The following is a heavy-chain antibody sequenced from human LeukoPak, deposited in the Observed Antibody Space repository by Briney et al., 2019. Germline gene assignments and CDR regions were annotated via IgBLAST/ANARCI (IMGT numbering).Heavy chain of an antibody. CDR2: ISWNSGSI. CDR1: GFTFDDYA. CDR3: ARTITQYSNTWLYYYYGLDV. J-gene: IGHJ6*02. D-gene: IGHD1-14*01. Sequence: GRSLRLSCAASGFTFDDYAMHWVRQAPGKGLEWVSGISWNSGSIGYADSVKGRFTISRDNSKSTLYLQMNSLRADDTAVYYCARTITQYSNTWLYYYYGLDVWGQGTTVTVSS. V-gene: IGHV3-9*01.